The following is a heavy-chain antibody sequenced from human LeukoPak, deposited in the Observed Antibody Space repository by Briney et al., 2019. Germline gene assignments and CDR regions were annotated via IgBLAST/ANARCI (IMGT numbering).Heavy chain of an antibody. CDR1: GFTFSSYE. D-gene: IGHD6-19*01. V-gene: IGHV3-48*03. J-gene: IGHJ4*02. CDR2: ISSSGSTI. CDR3: AREGKAVAGFDY. Sequence: GGSLRLSCAASGFTFSSYEMNWVRQAPGKGLEWVSYISSSGSTIYYADSVKGRFTISRDNAKNSLYLQMNSLRAEDTAVYYCAREGKAVAGFDYWGQGTLVTVSS.